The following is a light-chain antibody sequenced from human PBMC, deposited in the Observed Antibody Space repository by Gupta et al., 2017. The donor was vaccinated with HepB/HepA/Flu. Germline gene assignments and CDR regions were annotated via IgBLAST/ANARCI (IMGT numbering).Light chain of an antibody. CDR1: QIVSNNY. V-gene: IGKV3-20*01. J-gene: IGKJ2*01. CDR2: GAS. CDR3: QQYGTSPRYT. Sequence: EIVLTQSPATLSLSPGERTTLPCRASQIVSNNYLAWYQQKPGQAPRLLIYGASSRATGIPDRFSGSGSGTDFTLTISRLEPEDFAVYYCQQYGTSPRYTFGQGTKLEIK.